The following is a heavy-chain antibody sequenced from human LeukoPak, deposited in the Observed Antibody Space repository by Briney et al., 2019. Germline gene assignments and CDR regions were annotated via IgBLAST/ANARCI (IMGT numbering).Heavy chain of an antibody. V-gene: IGHV4-39*01. D-gene: IGHD4-17*01. CDR3: ARVPTVTTVYWYFDL. Sequence: PSETLSLTCTVSGGSISTNSYYWGWIRQPPGKGLEWIASIHSTGSTYYKPSLKSRLTSSADTSNSQLSLKLRSVTAADTAIYYCARVPTVTTVYWYFDLWGRGTLVTVSP. CDR2: IHSTGST. CDR1: GGSISTNSYY. J-gene: IGHJ2*01.